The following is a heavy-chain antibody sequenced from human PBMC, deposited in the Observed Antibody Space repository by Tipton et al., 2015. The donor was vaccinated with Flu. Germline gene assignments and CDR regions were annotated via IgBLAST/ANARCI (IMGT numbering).Heavy chain of an antibody. V-gene: IGHV4-38-2*02. Sequence: TLSLTCSVSDYSISSGYYWTWIRQPPGKGLEWIGNIYHTGTAYYSPSLKSRVTMSVDTSKNHFSLTLTSVTAADTAVYYCATSGTYVAYWGLGTLVTVSS. D-gene: IGHD1-26*01. J-gene: IGHJ4*02. CDR3: ATSGTYVAY. CDR1: DYSISSGYY. CDR2: IYHTGTA.